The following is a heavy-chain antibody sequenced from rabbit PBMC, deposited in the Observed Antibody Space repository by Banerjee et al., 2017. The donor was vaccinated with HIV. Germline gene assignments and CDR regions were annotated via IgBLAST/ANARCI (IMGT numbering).Heavy chain of an antibody. D-gene: IGHD8-1*01. J-gene: IGHJ4*01. CDR2: IYTGDGNT. Sequence: QSLEESGGDLVKPGASLTLTCTASGFSFSNSYCMCWVRQAPGKGLEWIGCIYTGDGNTYYASWAKGRFTISRASSTTVTLQMTSLTAADTATYFCARDGGSSVYTQYYFNLWGQGTLVPVS. CDR1: GFSFSNSYC. CDR3: ARDGGSSVYTQYYFNL. V-gene: IGHV1S40*01.